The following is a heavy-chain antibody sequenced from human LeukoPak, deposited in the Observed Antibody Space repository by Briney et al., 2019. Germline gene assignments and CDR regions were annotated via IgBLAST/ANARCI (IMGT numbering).Heavy chain of an antibody. Sequence: GGSLRLSCAASGFTFSSYAMHCVRQAPGKGLEWVAVISYDGSNKYYADSVKGRFTISRDNSKNTLYLQMNSLRAEDMASYYCAKGPSVGLYYYMDVWGKGTTVTVSS. J-gene: IGHJ6*03. V-gene: IGHV3-30*04. CDR3: AKGPSVGLYYYMDV. CDR2: ISYDGSNK. CDR1: GFTFSSYA. D-gene: IGHD1-26*01.